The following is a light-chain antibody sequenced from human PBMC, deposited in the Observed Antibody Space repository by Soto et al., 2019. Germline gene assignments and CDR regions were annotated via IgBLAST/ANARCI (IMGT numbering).Light chain of an antibody. Sequence: DIQMTQSPSTLSASVGDRVTITCRASQSISSWLAWYQQKPGKAPNLLIFSASGLERGVPSRFSGSGSSTEFTLTISSLQPDDFATYYCQEYNGNSGLTFGGGTKVEIK. CDR3: QEYNGNSGLT. CDR2: SAS. J-gene: IGKJ4*01. V-gene: IGKV1-5*03. CDR1: QSISSW.